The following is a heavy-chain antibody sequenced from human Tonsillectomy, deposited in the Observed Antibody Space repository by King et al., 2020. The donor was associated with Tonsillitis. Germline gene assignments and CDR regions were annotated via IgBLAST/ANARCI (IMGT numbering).Heavy chain of an antibody. V-gene: IGHV3-11*06. CDR3: ARSSLGDGDYSYFDL. CDR2: ISSSSSYT. J-gene: IGHJ2*01. CDR1: AFTFSDYY. Sequence: VQLVESGGGLVKPGGSLRLSCAASAFTFSDYYMNWIRQAPGKGLEWVSYISSSSSYTNYADSVKGRFSISRDNAKNSLYLQMNSLSAEDTAVYDCARSSLGDGDYSYFDLWGRGTLVTVS. D-gene: IGHD4-17*01.